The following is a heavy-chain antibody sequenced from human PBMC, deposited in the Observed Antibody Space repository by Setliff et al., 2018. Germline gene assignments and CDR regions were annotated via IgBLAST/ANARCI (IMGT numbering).Heavy chain of an antibody. CDR1: GYIFAGYY. Sequence: ASVKVSCKASGYIFAGYYMHWVRQTPGQGLEWMGWINPISGGANYAQKFQGRVTLTRDTSISTAYMELRSLRPDDTAVYYCARINFYVSSGYYYASDNWGQGTLVTVSS. D-gene: IGHD3-22*01. V-gene: IGHV1-2*02. CDR2: INPISGGA. CDR3: ARINFYVSSGYYYASDN. J-gene: IGHJ4*02.